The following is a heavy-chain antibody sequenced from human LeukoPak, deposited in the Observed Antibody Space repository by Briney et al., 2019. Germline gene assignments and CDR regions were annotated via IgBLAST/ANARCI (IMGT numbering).Heavy chain of an antibody. CDR3: ARDSGTTGEVKFDP. V-gene: IGHV4-4*07. J-gene: IGHJ5*02. CDR1: GDSINNFY. Sequence: SETLSLTCTVSGDSINNFYLSWIRQPAGQGLQWIGRIYTTGSITYNPSLKSRVTMSVDRSKKNFSLRLSSVTAADTAVYYCARDSGTTGEVKFDPWGPGSLVTVSS. CDR2: IYTTGSI. D-gene: IGHD3-10*01.